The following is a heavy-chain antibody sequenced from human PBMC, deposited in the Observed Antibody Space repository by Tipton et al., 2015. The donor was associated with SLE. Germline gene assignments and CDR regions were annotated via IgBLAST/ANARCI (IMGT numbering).Heavy chain of an antibody. CDR3: ARGGYQLIEGAARGGSAFDT. CDR1: GYSFTSYW. V-gene: IGHV5-51*03. D-gene: IGHD2-2*01. CDR2: IYPGDSDT. Sequence: VQLVQSGAEVKKPGESLKISCKGSGYSFTSYWIGWVRQMPGKGLEWMGIIYPGDSDTRYSPSFQGQVTISADKSISTAYLQWSSLKASDTAMYYCARGGYQLIEGAARGGSAFDTWGQGTMVTVSS. J-gene: IGHJ3*02.